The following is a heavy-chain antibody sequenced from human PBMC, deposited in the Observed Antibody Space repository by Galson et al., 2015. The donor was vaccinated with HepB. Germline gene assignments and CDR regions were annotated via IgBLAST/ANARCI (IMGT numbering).Heavy chain of an antibody. CDR3: ARTPFMVRGVRGFDP. Sequence: LSLTCTVSGGSISSGGYYWSWIRQHPGKGLEWIGYIYYSGSTYYNPSLKSRVTISVDTSKNQFSLKLSSVTAADTAVYYCARTPFMVRGVRGFDPWGQGTLVTVSS. D-gene: IGHD3-10*01. CDR2: IYYSGST. V-gene: IGHV4-31*03. J-gene: IGHJ5*02. CDR1: GGSISSGGYY.